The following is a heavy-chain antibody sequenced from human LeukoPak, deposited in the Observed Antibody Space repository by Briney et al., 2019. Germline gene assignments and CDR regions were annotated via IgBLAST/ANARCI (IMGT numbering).Heavy chain of an antibody. D-gene: IGHD7-27*01. CDR3: ARAGILTGDFDY. CDR2: IYYSGST. V-gene: IGHV4-59*01. J-gene: IGHJ4*02. Sequence: PSETLSLTCTVSGGSISSYYWSWIRQPPGKGLEWIGYIYYSGSTNYNPSLETRVTISVDTSKNQFSLKLTSVTAAGTAVYYCARAGILTGDFDYWGQGTLVTVSS. CDR1: GGSISSYY.